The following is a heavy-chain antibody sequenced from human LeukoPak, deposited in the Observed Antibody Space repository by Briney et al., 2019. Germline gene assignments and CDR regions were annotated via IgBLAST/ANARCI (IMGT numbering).Heavy chain of an antibody. CDR3: ARDSSDYGDPQDAFDI. CDR2: IIPILGIA. J-gene: IGHJ3*02. D-gene: IGHD4-17*01. V-gene: IGHV1-69*04. Sequence: GASVKVSCKASGGTFSSYTISWVRQAPGQGLEWMGRIIPILGIANYAQKFQGRVTITADISTSTAYMELSSLRSEDTAVYYCARDSSDYGDPQDAFDIWGQGTIVTVSS. CDR1: GGTFSSYT.